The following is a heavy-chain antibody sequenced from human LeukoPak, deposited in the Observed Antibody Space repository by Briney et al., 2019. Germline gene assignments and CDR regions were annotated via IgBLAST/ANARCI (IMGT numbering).Heavy chain of an antibody. V-gene: IGHV3-33*01. Sequence: GGSLRLSCVVSGFTFSSYGMHWVRQAPGKGLEWVAVIWYDGSNKYYADSVKGRFTISRDNSKNTLYLQMNSLRAEDTAVYYCARDLTRYYDPNGYWGQGTLVTVSS. CDR1: GFTFSSYG. D-gene: IGHD5-12*01. CDR3: ARDLTRYYDPNGY. CDR2: IWYDGSNK. J-gene: IGHJ4*02.